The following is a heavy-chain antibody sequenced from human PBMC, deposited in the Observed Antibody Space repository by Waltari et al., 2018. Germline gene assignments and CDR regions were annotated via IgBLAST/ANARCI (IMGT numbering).Heavy chain of an antibody. J-gene: IGHJ4*02. CDR2: VDPDEGET. D-gene: IGHD6-13*01. CDR3: ALAAAGTGNDY. V-gene: IGHV1-69-2*01. Sequence: EVQLVQSGAEVKKPGATVKISCKVSGYTFTEYYMHWVQQAPGKGLEWMGLVDPDEGETIEAEKFQGRVTRTADTSTDTAYMELSSLRSEDTAVYYCALAAAGTGNDYWGQGTLVTVSS. CDR1: GYTFTEYY.